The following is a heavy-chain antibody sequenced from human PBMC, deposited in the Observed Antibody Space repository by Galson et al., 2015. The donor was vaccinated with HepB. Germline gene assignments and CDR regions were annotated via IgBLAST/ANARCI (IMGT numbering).Heavy chain of an antibody. D-gene: IGHD6-19*01. V-gene: IGHV1-46*01. CDR2: INLSGDFT. CDR3: ARGLYSSAWSLDS. J-gene: IGHJ4*02. CDR1: GYPFTSYD. Sequence: SVKVSCKASGYPFTSYDIHWVRQPPGQGLEWMGVINLSGDFTSYTQTFQGRVTMTTDRSTTTVCMELSSLRSEDTALCFCARGLYSSAWSLDSWGQGTLVTVSS.